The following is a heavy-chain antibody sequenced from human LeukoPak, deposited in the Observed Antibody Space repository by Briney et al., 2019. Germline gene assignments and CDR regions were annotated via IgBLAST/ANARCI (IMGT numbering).Heavy chain of an antibody. Sequence: GGSLRRSCAASGFTFSNYWMSWVRQAPGKGLEWVANMKEDGSENNYVDSVKGRVTISRDNSRDSLYLQMNSLRAEDTAVYYCARDRGYSNFDYWGQGTLVTVSS. CDR1: GFTFSNYW. V-gene: IGHV3-7*01. CDR2: MKEDGSEN. CDR3: ARDRGYSNFDY. D-gene: IGHD4-11*01. J-gene: IGHJ4*02.